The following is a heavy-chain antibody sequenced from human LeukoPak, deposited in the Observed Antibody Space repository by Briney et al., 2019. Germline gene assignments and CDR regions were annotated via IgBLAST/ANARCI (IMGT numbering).Heavy chain of an antibody. Sequence: GGSLRLSCAASGLTFSNAWMSWVRQDPGKGLEWVANIKGDGSEKYYVDSVKGRFTISRDNAKNSLYLQMNSLRAEDTAVYYCARGGVRRGWYDYWGQGTLVTVSS. CDR3: ARGGVRRGWYDY. CDR1: GLTFSNAW. D-gene: IGHD1-14*01. J-gene: IGHJ4*02. V-gene: IGHV3-7*01. CDR2: IKGDGSEK.